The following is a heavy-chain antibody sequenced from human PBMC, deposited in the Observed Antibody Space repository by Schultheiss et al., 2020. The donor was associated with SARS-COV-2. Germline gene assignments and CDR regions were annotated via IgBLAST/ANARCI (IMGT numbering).Heavy chain of an antibody. Sequence: SETLSLTCAVYGVSLSGYYWSWIRQPPGKGLEWIGEINHSGSTNYNPSLKSRVTISVDTSKNQFSLKLSSVTAADTAVYYCASFSNPPQFGYWGQGTLVTVSS. D-gene: IGHD1-14*01. J-gene: IGHJ4*02. CDR2: INHSGST. CDR3: ASFSNPPQFGY. V-gene: IGHV4-34*01. CDR1: GVSLSGYY.